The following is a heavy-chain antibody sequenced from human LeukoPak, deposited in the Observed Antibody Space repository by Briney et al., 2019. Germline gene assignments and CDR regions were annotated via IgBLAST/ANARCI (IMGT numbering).Heavy chain of an antibody. D-gene: IGHD6-19*01. Sequence: ASVKVSCKVSGYTLTELSMHWVRQAPGKGLEWMGGFDPEDGETIYALKFQGRVTLTEDTSTDTAYMERSSLRSEDTAVYYCATGNPNSSGWSGFDYWGQGTLVTVSS. V-gene: IGHV1-24*01. J-gene: IGHJ4*02. CDR2: FDPEDGET. CDR1: GYTLTELS. CDR3: ATGNPNSSGWSGFDY.